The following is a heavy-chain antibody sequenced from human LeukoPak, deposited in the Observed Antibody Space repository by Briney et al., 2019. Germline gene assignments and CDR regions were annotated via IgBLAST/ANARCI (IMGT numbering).Heavy chain of an antibody. CDR1: GGTFSSYA. D-gene: IGHD2-2*01. CDR3: ARSAGGYCSSTSCPNFDY. Sequence: SVKVSCKASGGTFSSYAISWVRQAPGQGLEWMGGIIPIFGTANYAQKFQGRVTITADESTSTAYMELSSLRSEDTAVYYCARSAGGYCSSTSCPNFDYWGQGTLVTASS. V-gene: IGHV1-69*13. CDR2: IIPIFGTA. J-gene: IGHJ4*02.